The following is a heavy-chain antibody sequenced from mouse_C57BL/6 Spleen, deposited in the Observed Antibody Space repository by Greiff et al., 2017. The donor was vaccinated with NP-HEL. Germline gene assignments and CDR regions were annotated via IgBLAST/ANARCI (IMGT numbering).Heavy chain of an antibody. CDR3: ARGNYGNLAD. J-gene: IGHJ3*01. CDR2: IYPGDGDT. CDR1: GYAFSSSW. V-gene: IGHV1-82*01. Sequence: QVQLQQSGPELVKPGASVKISCKASGYAFSSSWMNWVKQRPGKGLEWIGRIYPGDGDTNYNGKFKGKATLTADKSSSTAYMQLSSLTSEDSAVYFWARGNYGNLADWGQGTLVTGSA. D-gene: IGHD2-1*01.